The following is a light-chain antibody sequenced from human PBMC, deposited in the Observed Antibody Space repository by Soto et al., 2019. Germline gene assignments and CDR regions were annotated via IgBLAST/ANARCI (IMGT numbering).Light chain of an antibody. CDR1: QSVSSN. CDR2: GAS. CDR3: QQYNSWPLT. V-gene: IGKV3-15*01. Sequence: EIVMTQSPATLSVSPGERATLSCRASQSVSSNLGWYQQKPGQAPRLLIYGASTRATGIPARFSGGGSGTEFTLTISGLQSEDFAAYYCQQYNSWPLTFGGGTKVEIK. J-gene: IGKJ4*01.